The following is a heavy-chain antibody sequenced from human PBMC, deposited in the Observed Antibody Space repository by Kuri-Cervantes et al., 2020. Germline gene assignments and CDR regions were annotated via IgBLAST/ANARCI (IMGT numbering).Heavy chain of an antibody. CDR1: GLTFDDYA. Sequence: SLKISCAASGLTFDDYAMHWVRQAPGKGLEWVSGISWNSGSIGYADSVKGRFTISRENAKNSLYLQMNSLRAGDTAVYYCARVTRQQLAGYDYWGQGTLVTGSS. CDR3: ARVTRQQLAGYDY. D-gene: IGHD6-13*01. CDR2: ISWNSGSI. J-gene: IGHJ4*02. V-gene: IGHV3-9*01.